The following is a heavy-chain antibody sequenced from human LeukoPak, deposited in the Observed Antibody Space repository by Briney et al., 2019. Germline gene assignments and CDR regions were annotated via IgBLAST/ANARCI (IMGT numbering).Heavy chain of an antibody. CDR1: GYTFTSYY. D-gene: IGHD3-22*01. CDR2: TNPSGGST. V-gene: IGHV1-46*01. J-gene: IGHJ4*02. CDR3: ARQPAAGYYDSSGYPGDY. Sequence: ASVKVSCKASGYTFTSYYMRWVRQAPGQGLEWMGITNPSGGSTSYAQKFQGRVTMTRDTSTSTVYMELSSLRSEDTAVYYCARQPAAGYYDSSGYPGDYWGQGTLVTVSS.